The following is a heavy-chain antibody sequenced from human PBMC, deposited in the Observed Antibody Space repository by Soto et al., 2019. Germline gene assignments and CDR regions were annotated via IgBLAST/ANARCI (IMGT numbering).Heavy chain of an antibody. CDR2: FWYDASDK. CDR1: GFTFTSYS. J-gene: IGHJ4*02. CDR3: VFGAWNEYFFDC. Sequence: QVQVVESGGGVVPPGGSLRLSCVVSGFTFTSYSMHWVRQAPGKGLEWVSTFWYDASDKTYADSVEGRFTISRNPSRGTLFLQMDTLRADDTAIYYCVFGAWNEYFFDCWGQEILVTVSP. V-gene: IGHV3-33*01. D-gene: IGHD3-10*02.